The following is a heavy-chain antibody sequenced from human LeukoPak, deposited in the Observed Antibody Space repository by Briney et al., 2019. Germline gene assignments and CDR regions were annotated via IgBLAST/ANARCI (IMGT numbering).Heavy chain of an antibody. CDR1: GFTFSNYD. CDR2: IGTAGEI. D-gene: IGHD6-13*01. J-gene: IGHJ2*01. Sequence: GGSLRLSCAASGFTFSNYDIHWVRQATGKGLEWVSGIGTAGEIYYPGSVKGRFTISRENAKNSLYLQMNSLRAGDTAVYYCARAAYSSTWYSRYFDLWGRGTLVTVSS. CDR3: ARAAYSSTWYSRYFDL. V-gene: IGHV3-13*01.